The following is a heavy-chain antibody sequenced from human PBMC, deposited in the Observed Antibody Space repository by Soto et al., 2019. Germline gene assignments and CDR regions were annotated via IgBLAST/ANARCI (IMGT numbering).Heavy chain of an antibody. D-gene: IGHD6-6*01. Sequence: QVQLQEMGPGLMNPSQTLTITCTVSGGSVNSAYWSWIRQVPGKGLEWMGNIYHTGRTFYNPSIKSRVAISIDTSKPLFSLRMRSVTAADTAVYYCARTHAYNSSFFDSWGQGTVVTVCS. CDR3: ARTHAYNSSFFDS. CDR1: GGSVNSAY. V-gene: IGHV4-31*03. J-gene: IGHJ4*02. CDR2: IYHTGRT.